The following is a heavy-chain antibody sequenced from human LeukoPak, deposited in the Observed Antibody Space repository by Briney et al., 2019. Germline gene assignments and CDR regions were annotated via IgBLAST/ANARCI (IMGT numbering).Heavy chain of an antibody. V-gene: IGHV3-23*01. CDR1: GFTFTTYG. J-gene: IGHJ6*04. D-gene: IGHD3-10*02. Sequence: GGTLRLSCAASGFTFTTYGMSWVRQAPGKGLEWVSVISGSGGVTYYADSVKGRFTISRDNSKNTLYLQMNSLRVEDTAVYYCAELGITMIGGVWGKGTTVTISS. CDR3: AELGITMIGGV. CDR2: ISGSGGVT.